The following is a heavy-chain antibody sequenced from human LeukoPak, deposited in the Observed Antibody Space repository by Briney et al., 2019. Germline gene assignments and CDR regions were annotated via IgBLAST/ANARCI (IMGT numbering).Heavy chain of an antibody. V-gene: IGHV1-2*02. CDR3: ARESGSTYDC. D-gene: IGHD6-13*01. CDR1: GNTFTDYY. CDR2: INPTSGGT. Sequence: GASVKVSCKASGNTFTDYYLHWVRQAPGQGLEWMAWINPTSGGTAYAQKFQGRVSVTRDTSINTACMELSSLTSDDTAVYFCARESGSTYDCCGQGTLVTVSS. J-gene: IGHJ4*02.